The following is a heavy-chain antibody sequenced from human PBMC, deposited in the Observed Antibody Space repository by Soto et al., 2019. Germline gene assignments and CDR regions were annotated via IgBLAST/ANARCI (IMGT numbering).Heavy chain of an antibody. V-gene: IGHV3-7*05. J-gene: IGHJ5*02. CDR1: GFTFSSYW. D-gene: IGHD1-26*01. Sequence: GGSLRLSCAASGFTFSSYWMSWVRQAPGKGLEWVANIKQDGSEKYYVDSVKGRFTISRDNAKNSLYLQMNSLRAEDTAVYYCARTREAIPRPRIVGATWFDPWGQGTLVTVSS. CDR2: IKQDGSEK. CDR3: ARTREAIPRPRIVGATWFDP.